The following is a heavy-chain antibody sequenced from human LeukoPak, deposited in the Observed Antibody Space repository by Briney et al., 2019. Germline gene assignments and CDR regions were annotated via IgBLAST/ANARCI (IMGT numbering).Heavy chain of an antibody. CDR2: IKEDGSEK. Sequence: GGSLRLSCAASGFTFSNYWMIWVRQAPGKGLEWVANIKEDGSEKHYVDSVKGRFTISRDNAKNSLYLQMNSLRAEDTAVYYCVRGGPFGTYWGQGTLVTVSS. V-gene: IGHV3-7*04. J-gene: IGHJ4*02. CDR1: GFTFSNYW. CDR3: VRGGPFGTY. D-gene: IGHD1-14*01.